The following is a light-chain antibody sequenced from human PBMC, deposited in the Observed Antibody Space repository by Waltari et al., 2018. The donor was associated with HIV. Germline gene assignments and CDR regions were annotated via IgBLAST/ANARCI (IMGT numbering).Light chain of an antibody. CDR1: QSINNN. Sequence: ELLMTQSPATLSVSPGEIATLSCRASQSINNNLAWYQQKPGQDPRLLIYGASTGATGVPARFSGSGSGTEFTLTISSLQSEDFAVYYCQQYNNWPGITFGPGTKVDIK. J-gene: IGKJ3*01. CDR2: GAS. V-gene: IGKV3-15*01. CDR3: QQYNNWPGIT.